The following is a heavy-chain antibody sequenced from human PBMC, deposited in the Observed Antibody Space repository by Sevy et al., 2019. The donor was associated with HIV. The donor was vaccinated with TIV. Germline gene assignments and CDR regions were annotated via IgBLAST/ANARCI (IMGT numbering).Heavy chain of an antibody. V-gene: IGHV3-48*02. D-gene: IGHD5-18*01. CDR1: GLTFSSDS. CDR2: ISSSSRTI. J-gene: IGHJ4*02. CDR3: ARDVDTPFVRSFDS. Sequence: GGSLRLSCVVSGLTFSSDSMNWVRQAPGKGLEWLAYISSSSRTIYYGDSVEGRFTISRDNDKKSMFLQMNNLRDEDSATYYCARDVDTPFVRSFDSWGQGTLVTVSS.